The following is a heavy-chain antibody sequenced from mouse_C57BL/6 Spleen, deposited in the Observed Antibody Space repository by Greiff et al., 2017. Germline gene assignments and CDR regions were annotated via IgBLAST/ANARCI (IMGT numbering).Heavy chain of an antibody. J-gene: IGHJ2*01. CDR3: AREGPVLDY. Sequence: EVKVEESEGGLVQPGGSMKLSCTASGFPFSDYYMAWVRQVPEKGLEWVANINYAGGSTYYLDSLKGRFIISRDTTKNILYLRMSSLKSEDTATYYCAREGPVLDYWGQGTTLTVSS. CDR2: INYAGGST. V-gene: IGHV5-16*01. CDR1: GFPFSDYY.